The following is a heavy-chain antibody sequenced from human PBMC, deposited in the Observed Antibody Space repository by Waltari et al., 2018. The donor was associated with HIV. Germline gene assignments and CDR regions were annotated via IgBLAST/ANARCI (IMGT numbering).Heavy chain of an antibody. J-gene: IGHJ6*02. D-gene: IGHD5-18*01. Sequence: EVQLVESGGGLVQPGRSLRLSCADSGFTFDDNAMHWVRQAPGKGREWVSGISWNSCTIGYADSVKGRFTISRDNAKNSLYLQMNSLRAEDTALYYCAKGVTQGYYYGMDVWGQGTTVTVSS. V-gene: IGHV3-9*01. CDR1: GFTFDDNA. CDR3: AKGVTQGYYYGMDV. CDR2: ISWNSCTI.